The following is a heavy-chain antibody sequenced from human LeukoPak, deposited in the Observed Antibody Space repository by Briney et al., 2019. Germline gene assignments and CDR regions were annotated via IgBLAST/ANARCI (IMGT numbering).Heavy chain of an antibody. Sequence: ASETLSLTCTVSGGSISSGPYYWGWIRQPPGKGLEWIGTIYYSGSTDYNPSLKSRVTISVDTSKNHFSLNLSSVTAADTAMYYCASLYYYGSGSYYWPPSYYYYMDVWGKGTTVTVSS. CDR1: GGSISSGPYY. J-gene: IGHJ6*03. D-gene: IGHD3-10*01. V-gene: IGHV4-39*07. CDR2: IYYSGST. CDR3: ASLYYYGSGSYYWPPSYYYYMDV.